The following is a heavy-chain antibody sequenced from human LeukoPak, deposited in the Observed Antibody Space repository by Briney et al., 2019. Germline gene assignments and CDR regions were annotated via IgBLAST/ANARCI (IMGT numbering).Heavy chain of an antibody. D-gene: IGHD3-22*01. Sequence: SETLSLTCTVSGGSISSYYWSWIRQPPGKGLEWIGYIYYSGSTNYNPSLKSRVTIPVDTSKNQFSLKLSSVTAADTAVYYCARHRGAYDSSGYYTYYFDYWGQGTLDTVSS. CDR2: IYYSGST. CDR3: ARHRGAYDSSGYYTYYFDY. J-gene: IGHJ4*02. V-gene: IGHV4-59*08. CDR1: GGSISSYY.